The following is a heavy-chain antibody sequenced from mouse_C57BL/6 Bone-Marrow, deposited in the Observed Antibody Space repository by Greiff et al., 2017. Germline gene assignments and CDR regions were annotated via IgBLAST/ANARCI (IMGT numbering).Heavy chain of an antibody. Sequence: VQLQQSGPGLVQPSQSLSITCTASGFSLTSYGVHWVRQSPGKGLEWLGVIWRGGSTDYNAAFMSRRSITKDNSTSQVFFKMNSLQANDTAIYYSAKITTVVALWFAYWGQGTLVTVSA. CDR3: AKITTVVALWFAY. J-gene: IGHJ3*01. D-gene: IGHD1-1*01. V-gene: IGHV2-5*01. CDR2: IWRGGST. CDR1: GFSLTSYG.